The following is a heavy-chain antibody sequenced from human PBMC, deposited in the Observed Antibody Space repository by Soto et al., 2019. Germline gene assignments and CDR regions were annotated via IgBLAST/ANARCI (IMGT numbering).Heavy chain of an antibody. J-gene: IGHJ6*02. V-gene: IGHV5-10-1*01. Sequence: GESLNISFECSGYNFISYWIYWVRQMPGKGLEWMGRIDPSASYTNYSPSFQGHVTFSADKSISTAYLQWSRLKASDNAMYYRARSTHGKYYYYGMDVWAQGTMVTVSS. D-gene: IGHD1-26*01. CDR2: IDPSASYT. CDR3: ARSTHGKYYYYGMDV. CDR1: GYNFISYW.